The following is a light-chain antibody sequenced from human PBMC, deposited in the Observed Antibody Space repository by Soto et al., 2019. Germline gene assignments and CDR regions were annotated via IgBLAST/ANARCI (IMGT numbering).Light chain of an antibody. CDR2: AAS. V-gene: IGKV3-20*01. CDR3: QQHATPPRT. Sequence: ENVLTQSPGTLSLSPGEEATLSCRANESINNNYLAWYQQIPGQPPRLLIYAASSRATGIPDRFSGRGSGTDFTLTISRLEPEDFSVYYCQQHATPPRTFGQGTKVEIK. CDR1: ESINNNY. J-gene: IGKJ1*01.